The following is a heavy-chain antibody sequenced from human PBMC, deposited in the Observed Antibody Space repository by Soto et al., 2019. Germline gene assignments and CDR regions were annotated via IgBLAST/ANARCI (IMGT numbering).Heavy chain of an antibody. CDR1: GFTLSSYG. Sequence: GGSLRLSCAASGFTLSSYGMSWVRQAPGKGLEWVSAISPNGQGIYYADSVRGRFTISRDTFKNTVFLHMDSLRAEDTAVYYCARDGGIVVVVAATRGMDVWGQGTTVTVSS. D-gene: IGHD2-15*01. CDR3: ARDGGIVVVVAATRGMDV. CDR2: ISPNGQGI. V-gene: IGHV3-23*01. J-gene: IGHJ6*02.